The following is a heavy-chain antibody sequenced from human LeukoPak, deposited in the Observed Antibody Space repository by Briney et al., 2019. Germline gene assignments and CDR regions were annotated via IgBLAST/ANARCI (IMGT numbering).Heavy chain of an antibody. CDR2: ISAYNGNT. CDR3: ARDRLSSSWYSRYFQH. D-gene: IGHD6-13*01. Sequence: GASVKVSCKASGYTFTSYVISWVRQAPGQGLEWMGWISAYNGNTNYAQKLQGRVTMTTDTSTSTAYMELRSLRSDDTAVYYCARDRLSSSWYSRYFQHWGQGTLVTVSS. J-gene: IGHJ1*01. V-gene: IGHV1-18*04. CDR1: GYTFTSYV.